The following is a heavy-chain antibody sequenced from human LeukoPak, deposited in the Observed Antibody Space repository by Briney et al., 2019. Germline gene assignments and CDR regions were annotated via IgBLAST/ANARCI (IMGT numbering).Heavy chain of an antibody. CDR3: ARQYSPDSSGLTP. Sequence: SQTLSLTCTVSGGSISSGGYYWSWIRQHPGKGLEWIGYIYYSGSTYYNPSLKSRVTISVDTSKNQFSLKLSSVTAADTAVYYCARQYSPDSSGLTPWGQGTLVTVSS. CDR1: GGSISSGGYY. D-gene: IGHD3-22*01. J-gene: IGHJ5*02. CDR2: IYYSGST. V-gene: IGHV4-31*03.